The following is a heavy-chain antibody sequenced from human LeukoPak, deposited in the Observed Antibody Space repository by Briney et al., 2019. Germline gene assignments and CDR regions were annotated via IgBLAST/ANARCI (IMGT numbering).Heavy chain of an antibody. J-gene: IGHJ4*02. CDR1: GFTVSSNY. D-gene: IGHD2-21*01. Sequence: GGSLRLSCAASGFTVSSNYMSWARQAPGKGLEWVGRIKPKTDGETTEYAAPVKDRFSISRDDSKSMMYLQMNSLKTEDTAVYYCITPLPYSAQGGQGTLVTVSS. CDR2: IKPKTDGETT. CDR3: ITPLPYSAQ. V-gene: IGHV3-15*01.